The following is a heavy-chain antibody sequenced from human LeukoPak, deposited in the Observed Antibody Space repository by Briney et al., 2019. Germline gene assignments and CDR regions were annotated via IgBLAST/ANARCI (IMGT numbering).Heavy chain of an antibody. CDR1: GYTFTSYD. CDR2: MNPNSGNT. D-gene: IGHD2-15*01. CDR3: ARAVRTAPGRGYCSGGSCKSTYYFDY. J-gene: IGHJ4*02. V-gene: IGHV1-8*01. Sequence: ASVKVSCKASGYTFTSYDINWVRQATGQGLEWMGWMNPNSGNTGYAQKFQGRVTMTRNTSISTAYMELSSLRSEDTAVYYCARAVRTAPGRGYCSGGSCKSTYYFDYWGQGTLVTVSS.